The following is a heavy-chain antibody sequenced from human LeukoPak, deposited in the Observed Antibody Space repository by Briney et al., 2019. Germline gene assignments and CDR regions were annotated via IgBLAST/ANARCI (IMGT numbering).Heavy chain of an antibody. CDR3: ARDPALGAPDYLDY. J-gene: IGHJ4*02. D-gene: IGHD1-26*01. V-gene: IGHV3-30*03. CDR1: GFPFNDYV. CDR2: TSADESIK. Sequence: PGRSLRLSCTVSGFPFNDYVVHWVRQAPGKGLEWVAVTSADESIKVYSDSVRGRFTISRDNSKNIQYLHMNSPTVNDTAVYYCARDPALGAPDYLDYWGRGTLVTVSS.